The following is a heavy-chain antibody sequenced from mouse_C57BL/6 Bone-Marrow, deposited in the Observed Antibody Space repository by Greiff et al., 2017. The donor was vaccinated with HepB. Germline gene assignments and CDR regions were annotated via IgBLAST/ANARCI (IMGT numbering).Heavy chain of an antibody. Sequence: QVQLQQPGAELVKPGASVKLSCKASGYTFTSYWMHWVKQRPGQGLEWIGMIHPNSGSTNYNEKFKSKATLTVDKSSSTAYMQLSSLTSEDSAVYYCARRDWDDWYFDVWGTGTTVTVSS. D-gene: IGHD4-1*01. CDR3: ARRDWDDWYFDV. J-gene: IGHJ1*03. CDR1: GYTFTSYW. CDR2: IHPNSGST. V-gene: IGHV1-64*01.